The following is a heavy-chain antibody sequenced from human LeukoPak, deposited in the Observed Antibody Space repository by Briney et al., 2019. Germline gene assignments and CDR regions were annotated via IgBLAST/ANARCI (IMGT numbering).Heavy chain of an antibody. CDR1: GGSFSGYY. CDR2: INHSGST. J-gene: IGHJ4*02. Sequence: PSETLSLTCAVYGGSFSGYYWSWIRQPPGKGLEWIGEINHSGSTNYNPSLKSRVTISVDTSKNQFSLKLSSVTAADTAVYYCTSTGSGSSGGVIDYWGQGTLVTVSS. V-gene: IGHV4-34*01. D-gene: IGHD3-10*01. CDR3: TSTGSGSSGGVIDY.